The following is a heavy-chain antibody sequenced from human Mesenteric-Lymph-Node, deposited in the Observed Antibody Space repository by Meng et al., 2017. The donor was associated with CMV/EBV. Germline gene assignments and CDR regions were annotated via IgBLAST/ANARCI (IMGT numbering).Heavy chain of an antibody. J-gene: IGHJ4*02. CDR1: GYTFTTYA. V-gene: IGHV7-4-1*02. D-gene: IGHD3-10*01. CDR2: INTNTGNP. Sequence: QVRLVQSGSELKKPGASVKVSCKASGYTFTTYAMNWVRQAPGQGLEWMGWINTNTGNPTYAQGFTGRFVFSLDTSVSTAYLQINSLKADDTAIYFCAREESGMPRYWGQGTLVTVSS. CDR3: AREESGMPRY.